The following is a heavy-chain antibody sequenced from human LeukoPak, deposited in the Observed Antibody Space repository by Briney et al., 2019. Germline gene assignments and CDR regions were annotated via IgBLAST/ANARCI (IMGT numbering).Heavy chain of an antibody. Sequence: GGSLRLSCAASGFTFSSYWMHWVRQAPGKGLVWVSRINSDGSSTSYADSVKGRFTISRDNAKNTLYLQMNSLRAEDTAVYYCAREGPLLCLEDWGQGTLVTVSP. V-gene: IGHV3-74*01. J-gene: IGHJ4*02. D-gene: IGHD2/OR15-2a*01. CDR3: AREGPLLCLED. CDR2: INSDGSST. CDR1: GFTFSSYW.